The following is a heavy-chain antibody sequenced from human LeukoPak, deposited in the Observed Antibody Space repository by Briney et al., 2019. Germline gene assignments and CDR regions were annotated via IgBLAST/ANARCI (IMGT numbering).Heavy chain of an antibody. CDR1: GFSFSSHA. CDR3: AKDRQNIVVVPAAPDY. Sequence: PGRSLRLSCEASGFSFSSHAMHWVRQAPGKGLDWVAVMSSDGTIEYYADSVKGRFTISRDNSKNTLYLQMNSLRAEDTAVYYCAKDRQNIVVVPAAPDYWGQGTLVTVSS. J-gene: IGHJ4*02. CDR2: MSSDGTIE. V-gene: IGHV3-30*04. D-gene: IGHD2-2*01.